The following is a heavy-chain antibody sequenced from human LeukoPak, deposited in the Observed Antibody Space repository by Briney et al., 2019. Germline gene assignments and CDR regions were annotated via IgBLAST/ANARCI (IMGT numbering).Heavy chain of an antibody. D-gene: IGHD3-10*01. CDR2: IKQDGSEK. J-gene: IGHJ6*03. V-gene: IGHV3-7*01. Sequence: GGSLRLSCAASGFTFSSYWMSWVRQAPGKGLEWVANIKQDGSEKYYVDSVKGRFTISRDNAKNSLYLQMNSLRAEDTAVYYCARDRTITMVREISLYYYYMDVWGKGTTVTVSS. CDR1: GFTFSSYW. CDR3: ARDRTITMVREISLYYYYMDV.